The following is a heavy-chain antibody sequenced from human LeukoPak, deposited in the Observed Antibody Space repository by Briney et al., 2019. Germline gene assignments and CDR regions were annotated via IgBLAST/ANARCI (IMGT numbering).Heavy chain of an antibody. Sequence: ASVKVSCKASGYTFTSYDINWVRQATGQGLEWMGWMNPNSANIGYAQKLQGRVTMTRNTSISTAYMELGSLRSEDTAVYYCARSHSGSYYNDAFDIWGQGTMVTVSS. V-gene: IGHV1-8*01. CDR2: MNPNSANI. J-gene: IGHJ3*02. CDR1: GYTFTSYD. CDR3: ARSHSGSYYNDAFDI. D-gene: IGHD3-10*01.